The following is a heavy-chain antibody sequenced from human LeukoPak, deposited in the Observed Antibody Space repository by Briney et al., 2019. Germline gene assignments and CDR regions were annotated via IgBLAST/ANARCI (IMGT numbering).Heavy chain of an antibody. CDR1: GYTFTSYA. V-gene: IGHV1-3*01. D-gene: IGHD3-22*01. Sequence: ASVNVSCKASGYTFTSYAMHWVRQAPGQRLEWMGWINAGNGNTKYSQKFQGRVTITRDTSASTAYMELSSLRSEDTAVYYCARVYYYDSSGYYSLGYWGQGTLVTVSS. CDR2: INAGNGNT. J-gene: IGHJ4*02. CDR3: ARVYYYDSSGYYSLGY.